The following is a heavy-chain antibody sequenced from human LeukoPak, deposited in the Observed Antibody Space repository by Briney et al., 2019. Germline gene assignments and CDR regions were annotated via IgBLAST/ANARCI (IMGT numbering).Heavy chain of an antibody. J-gene: IGHJ5*02. CDR2: IFYSGST. CDR1: GGSISSYY. Sequence: SETLSLTCTVSGGSISSYYWSWIRQPPGKGLEWIGYIFYSGSTNYNPSLKSRITISVDTSKNQFSLRLSSVTAADTAVYYCARHEPRGSPGGFAPWGQGTLVVVSS. CDR3: ARHEPRGSPGGFAP. D-gene: IGHD5-12*01. V-gene: IGHV4-59*08.